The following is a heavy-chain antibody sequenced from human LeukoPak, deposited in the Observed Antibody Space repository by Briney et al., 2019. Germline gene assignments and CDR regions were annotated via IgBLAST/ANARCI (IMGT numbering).Heavy chain of an antibody. CDR2: INHSGST. CDR1: GGSFSGYY. Sequence: SETLSLTCAVYGGSFSGYYWSWIRQPPGKGLEWIGEINHSGSTNYNPSLKSRVTISVDTFKNQFSLKLSSVTAADTAVYYCARGGYYYDSSGYYDIDYWGQGTLVTVSS. CDR3: ARGGYYYDSSGYYDIDY. V-gene: IGHV4-34*01. J-gene: IGHJ4*02. D-gene: IGHD3-22*01.